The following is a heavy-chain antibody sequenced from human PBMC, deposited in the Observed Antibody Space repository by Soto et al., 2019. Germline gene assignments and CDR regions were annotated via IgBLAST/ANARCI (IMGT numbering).Heavy chain of an antibody. J-gene: IGHJ4*02. CDR3: ARGLGYSYGENFDY. Sequence: SETLSLTCAVYGGSFSGYYWSWIRQPPGKGLEWIGEINHSGSTNYNPSLKSRVTISVDTSKNQFSLKLSSVTAADTAVYYCARGLGYSYGENFDYWGQGTLVT. V-gene: IGHV4-34*01. CDR1: GGSFSGYY. CDR2: INHSGST. D-gene: IGHD5-18*01.